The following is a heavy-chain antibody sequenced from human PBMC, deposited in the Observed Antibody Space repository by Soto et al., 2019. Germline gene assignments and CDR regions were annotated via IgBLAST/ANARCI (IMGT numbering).Heavy chain of an antibody. CDR1: GGSITTYY. J-gene: IGHJ4*02. CDR3: ARDYGDYVLDF. Sequence: SETLSLTCTVSGGSITTYYWSWIRQPPGKGLEWIGYIFYSGRTTYNPSLKGRVSISIDTSKNQFSLNLTSVTAADTAVYYCARDYGDYVLDFWGRGTLVTVSS. D-gene: IGHD4-17*01. CDR2: IFYSGRT. V-gene: IGHV4-59*01.